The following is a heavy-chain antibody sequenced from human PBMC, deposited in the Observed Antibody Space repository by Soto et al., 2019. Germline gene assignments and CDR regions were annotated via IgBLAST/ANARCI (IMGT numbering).Heavy chain of an antibody. CDR3: AKGPGLVASSGSPDS. CDR1: GFTFDDIA. J-gene: IGHJ4*02. Sequence: EVQLVESGGGLVQPGRSLRLSCAASGFTFDDIAMHWVRQPPGKGLEWVSGISWNSASIVYADSVKGRFTISRDNAKNSLYLQMDSLGVADTAFYYCAKGPGLVASSGSPDSWGQGTLVSVSS. D-gene: IGHD2-8*02. CDR2: ISWNSASI. V-gene: IGHV3-9*01.